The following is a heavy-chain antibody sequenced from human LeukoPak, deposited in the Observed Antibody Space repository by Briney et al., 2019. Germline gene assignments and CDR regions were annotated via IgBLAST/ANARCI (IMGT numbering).Heavy chain of an antibody. J-gene: IGHJ6*02. CDR3: ARDRLLSTYYYYGMDV. D-gene: IGHD1-26*01. V-gene: IGHV3-30*09. Sequence: GRSLRLSCAASGFTFSNSAMHWVRQAPGKGLEWVALISYDGSNKYYADSVKGRFAISRDNSNNTLYLQMNSLRAEDTAVYYCARDRLLSTYYYYGMDVWGQGTTVTVSS. CDR1: GFTFSNSA. CDR2: ISYDGSNK.